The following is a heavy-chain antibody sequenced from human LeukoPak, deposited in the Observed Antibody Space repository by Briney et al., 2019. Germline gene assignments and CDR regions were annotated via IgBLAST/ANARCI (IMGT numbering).Heavy chain of an antibody. V-gene: IGHV4-4*07. CDR1: GGSISSYY. Sequence: SETLSLTCTVSGGSISSYYWSWIRQPAGKGLEWIGRIYTSGSTNYNPSLKSRVTISVDTSKNQFSLKLSSVTAADTAVYYCARGQWLVLRYYYYMDVWGKGTTVTVSS. CDR2: IYTSGST. J-gene: IGHJ6*03. CDR3: ARGQWLVLRYYYYMDV. D-gene: IGHD6-19*01.